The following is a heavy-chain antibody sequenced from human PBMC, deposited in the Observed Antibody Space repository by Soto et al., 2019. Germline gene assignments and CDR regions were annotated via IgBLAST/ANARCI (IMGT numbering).Heavy chain of an antibody. D-gene: IGHD1-1*01. CDR1: GYSFTSYW. CDR2: IYPGDSDT. V-gene: IGHV5-51*01. CDR3: ARQTGTVDEARYNWFDP. Sequence: GESLKISCKGSGYSFTSYWIGWVRQMPGKALEWMGIIYPGDSDTRYSPSFQGQVTISADKSISTAYLQWSSLKASDTAMYYCARQTGTVDEARYNWFDPWGQGTLVTVSS. J-gene: IGHJ5*02.